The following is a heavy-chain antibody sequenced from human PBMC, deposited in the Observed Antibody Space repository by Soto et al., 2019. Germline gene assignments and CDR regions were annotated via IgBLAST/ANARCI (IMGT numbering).Heavy chain of an antibody. D-gene: IGHD2-2*02. J-gene: IGHJ6*02. CDR1: GGTFSSYA. CDR3: ARVTVVVPAAILGSDYYYYYGMDV. CDR2: IIPIFGTA. Sequence: SVKVSCKASGGTFSSYAISWVRQAPGQGLEWMGGIIPIFGTANYAQKFQGRVTITADESTSTAYMELSSLRSEDTAVYYCARVTVVVPAAILGSDYYYYYGMDVWGQGTTVTVSS. V-gene: IGHV1-69*13.